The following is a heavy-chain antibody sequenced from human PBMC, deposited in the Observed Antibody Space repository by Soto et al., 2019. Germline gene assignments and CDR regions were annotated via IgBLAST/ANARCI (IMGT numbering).Heavy chain of an antibody. Sequence: PSETLSLTCIVAGASVSSGSYYWSWIRQPPGKGLEWIGYIYYSGSTNYNPSLKSRVTISVDTSKNQFSLKLSSVTAADTAVYYCARVSRSHIDYWGQGTLVTV. CDR1: GASVSSGSYY. J-gene: IGHJ4*02. V-gene: IGHV4-61*01. CDR3: ARVSRSHIDY. CDR2: IYYSGST. D-gene: IGHD2-15*01.